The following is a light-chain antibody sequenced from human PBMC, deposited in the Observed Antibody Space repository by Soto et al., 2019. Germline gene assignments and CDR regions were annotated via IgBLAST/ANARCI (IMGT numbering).Light chain of an antibody. J-gene: IGKJ1*01. V-gene: IGKV1-27*01. CDR3: QKYNSAPPT. Sequence: DIQMTQSPSSLSASVGDRVTITCRASQGISYYLAWYQQKPGKIPKLLIYNAYTSQSGVPSRFSGSGSGTDFTLTISRLQPEDVATYYCQKYNSAPPTFGQGTKVEIK. CDR1: QGISYY. CDR2: NAY.